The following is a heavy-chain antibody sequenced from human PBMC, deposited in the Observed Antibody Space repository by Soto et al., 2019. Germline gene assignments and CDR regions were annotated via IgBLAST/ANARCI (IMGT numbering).Heavy chain of an antibody. CDR2: ISEYNGKT. CDR3: AREGPHADY. CDR1: GYTFTSYA. J-gene: IGHJ4*02. Sequence: QVQLVQSGAAVKKPGASVKVSCKASGYTFTSYAISWVRQAPGQGLGWMGWISEYNGKTNCEQKLQGRVTMTTDTSKSTAYLELSSVRSDDTAVYYCAREGPHADYWGQGTLVTVSS. V-gene: IGHV1-18*01.